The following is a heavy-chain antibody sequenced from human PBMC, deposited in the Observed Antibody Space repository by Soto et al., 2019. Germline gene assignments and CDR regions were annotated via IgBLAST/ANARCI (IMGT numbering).Heavy chain of an antibody. V-gene: IGHV3-30*18. CDR2: ISYDGSNI. Sequence: GGSLRLSCAASGFTFSIYGMHWVRQAPGQGLEWVAVISYDGSNIYYAASVKGRFTISRDNSKNTLYLQMNSLRVEDTAVYYCAKKLEGSVATPPDYWGQGTLVTVSS. D-gene: IGHD6-6*01. CDR1: GFTFSIYG. J-gene: IGHJ4*02. CDR3: AKKLEGSVATPPDY.